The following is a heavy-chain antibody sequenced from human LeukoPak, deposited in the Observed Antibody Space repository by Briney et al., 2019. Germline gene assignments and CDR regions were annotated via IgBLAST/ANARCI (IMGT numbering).Heavy chain of an antibody. CDR1: GDSVSSNSAA. V-gene: IGHV6-1*01. Sequence: SQTLSLTFAISGDSVSSNSAAWNWIRQSPSRGLEWLGRTYYRSKWYYDYAVSVKSRITLNPDTSKNQFSLQLNSVTPEDTAVYYCAGDLINMVRGLKAPYGMDVLGQGTTVTVSS. CDR3: AGDLINMVRGLKAPYGMDV. CDR2: TYYRSKWYY. D-gene: IGHD3-10*01. J-gene: IGHJ6*02.